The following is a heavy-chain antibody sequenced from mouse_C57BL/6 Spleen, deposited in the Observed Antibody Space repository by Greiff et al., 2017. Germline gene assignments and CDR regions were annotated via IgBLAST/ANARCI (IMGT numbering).Heavy chain of an antibody. Sequence: EVQLQQSGPELVKPGASVKISCKASGYTFTDYYMNWVKQSHGKSLEWIGDINPNNGGTSYNQKFKGKATLTVDKSSSTAYMELRSLTSEDSAVYYCATYSPYYAMDYWGQGTSVTVSS. V-gene: IGHV1-26*01. J-gene: IGHJ4*01. CDR3: ATYSPYYAMDY. D-gene: IGHD2-10*01. CDR1: GYTFTDYY. CDR2: INPNNGGT.